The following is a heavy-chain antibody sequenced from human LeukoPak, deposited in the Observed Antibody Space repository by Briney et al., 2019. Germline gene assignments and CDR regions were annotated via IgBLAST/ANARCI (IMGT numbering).Heavy chain of an antibody. V-gene: IGHV1-46*01. D-gene: IGHD2-21*01. J-gene: IGHJ6*02. CDR2: INPSGGST. Sequence: ASVKVSCKASGYTFTSYYMHWVRQAPGQGLEWMGIINPSGGSTIYAQKFQGRVTMTEDTSTDTAYMELSSLRSEDTAVYYCATSPPHILADLYYYYGMDVWGQGTTVTVSS. CDR3: ATSPPHILADLYYYYGMDV. CDR1: GYTFTSYY.